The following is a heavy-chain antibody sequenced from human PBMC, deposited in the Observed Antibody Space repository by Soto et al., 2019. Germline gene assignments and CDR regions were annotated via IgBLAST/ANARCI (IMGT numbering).Heavy chain of an antibody. CDR3: AKNRDYDYDAFEV. Sequence: GGSLRLCWAGAGFTFNRNAMTWVRQAPGKGLEWVSGITGNSAFTYYADSVKGRFIISRDNSKNTLYLQINTLIVEDTAVYYWAKNRDYDYDAFEVWGQGTVVTVSS. V-gene: IGHV3-23*01. CDR2: ITGNSAFT. D-gene: IGHD3-16*01. J-gene: IGHJ3*01. CDR1: GFTFNRNA.